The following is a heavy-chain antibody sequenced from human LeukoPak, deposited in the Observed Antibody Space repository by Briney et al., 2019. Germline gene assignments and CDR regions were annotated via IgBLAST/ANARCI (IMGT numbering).Heavy chain of an antibody. V-gene: IGHV3-23*01. Sequence: GGSLRLSCAASGFTFSSYGMSWVRQAPGKGLEWVSVIIGGGGATEYADSVKGRFTISRDNSKNTLSLQMNSLRAEDTAVYYCAKDGTPLGSSWYLDYWGQGTLVTVSS. CDR2: IIGGGGAT. D-gene: IGHD6-13*01. CDR1: GFTFSSYG. CDR3: AKDGTPLGSSWYLDY. J-gene: IGHJ4*02.